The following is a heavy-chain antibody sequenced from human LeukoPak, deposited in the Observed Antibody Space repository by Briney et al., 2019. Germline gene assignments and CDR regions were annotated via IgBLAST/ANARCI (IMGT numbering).Heavy chain of an antibody. J-gene: IGHJ4*02. CDR2: IYSGGTT. V-gene: IGHV3-53*01. D-gene: IGHD3-10*01. CDR1: GLSVSINY. Sequence: GGSLRLSCAASGLSVSINYMSWVRPAPGKGLGGVSVIYSGGTTDYVDSVKGRFTISRDNSKNTRFLQMNSLRAEDTAVYYCARVPGAYGSGTYYVWGQGTRVTVSS. CDR3: ARVPGAYGSGTYYV.